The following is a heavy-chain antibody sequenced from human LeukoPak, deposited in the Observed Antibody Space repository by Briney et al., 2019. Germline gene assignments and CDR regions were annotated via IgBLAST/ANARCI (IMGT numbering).Heavy chain of an antibody. CDR3: ARPHYDYVWGSYRSSKIEYYFDY. D-gene: IGHD3-16*02. J-gene: IGHJ4*02. V-gene: IGHV4-39*01. CDR1: GGSISSSSHY. CDR2: IYYSGST. Sequence: SSETLSLTCTVSGGSISSSSHYWGWIRQPPGKGLEWIGSIYYSGSTYYNPSLKSRVTISVDTSKNQFSLKLSSVTAADTAVYYCARPHYDYVWGSYRSSKIEYYFDYWGQGTLVTVSS.